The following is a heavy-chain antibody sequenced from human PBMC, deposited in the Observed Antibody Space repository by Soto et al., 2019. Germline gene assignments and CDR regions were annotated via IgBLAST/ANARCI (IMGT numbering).Heavy chain of an antibody. CDR1: GGSISSGGYY. CDR3: ARGNAAAGTHNWFDP. D-gene: IGHD6-13*01. Sequence: QVQLQESGPGLLKPSQTLSLTCTVSGGSISSGGYYWSWIRQHPGKGLEWMGYIYNSGSTYYNPSRKSRVTISEDTSKNQFSLKLSSVTAADTAMYYCARGNAAAGTHNWFDPWGQGTLVTVSS. CDR2: IYNSGST. V-gene: IGHV4-31*03. J-gene: IGHJ5*02.